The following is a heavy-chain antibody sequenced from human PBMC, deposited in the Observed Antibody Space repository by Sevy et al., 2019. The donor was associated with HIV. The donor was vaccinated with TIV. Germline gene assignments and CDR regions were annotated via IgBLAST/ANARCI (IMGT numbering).Heavy chain of an antibody. D-gene: IGHD3-16*01. J-gene: IGHJ4*02. CDR2: INHSGST. Sequence: SETLSLTCAVYGGSFSGYYWSWIRQPPGKGLEGIGEINHSGSTNYNPSLKSRVTISVDTSKNQFSLKLTSVTAADTAVYYCARENGGYWGQGTLVTVSS. V-gene: IGHV4-34*01. CDR1: GGSFSGYY. CDR3: ARENGGY.